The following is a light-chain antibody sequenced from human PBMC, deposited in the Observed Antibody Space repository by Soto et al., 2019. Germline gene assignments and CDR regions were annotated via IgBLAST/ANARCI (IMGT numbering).Light chain of an antibody. J-gene: IGKJ5*01. CDR3: QKYYDWLIT. V-gene: IGKV3-15*01. Sequence: EIVMTQSPATLSLSPGDRATLSCRASQSVSSNLAWYQQKPGQAPRLLIYGASTRATGIPARFSGSGSGTEFTLTISSLQSEDFAVYYCQKYYDWLITCGQGTRLEIK. CDR1: QSVSSN. CDR2: GAS.